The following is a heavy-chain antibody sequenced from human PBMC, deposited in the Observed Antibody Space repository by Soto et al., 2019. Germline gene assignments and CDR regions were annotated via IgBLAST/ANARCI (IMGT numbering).Heavy chain of an antibody. CDR2: ISSSSSYI. CDR1: GFTFSSYS. Sequence: EVQLVESGGGLVKPGGSLRLSCAASGFTFSSYSMNWVRQAPGKGLEWVSSISSSSSYIYYADSVKGRFTISRDNAKNSLXLXMXRLRAEDTVVYCCAFLPYYDILTGYYSRLIDYGMDVWGQGTTVTVSS. D-gene: IGHD3-9*01. CDR3: AFLPYYDILTGYYSRLIDYGMDV. J-gene: IGHJ6*02. V-gene: IGHV3-21*01.